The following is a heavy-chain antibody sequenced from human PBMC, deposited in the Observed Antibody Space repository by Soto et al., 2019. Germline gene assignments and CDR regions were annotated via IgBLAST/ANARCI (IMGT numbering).Heavy chain of an antibody. D-gene: IGHD2-15*01. V-gene: IGHV3-11*05. CDR2: ISTSSTYT. J-gene: IGHJ4*02. CDR3: ARGRGGRAWPQGY. Sequence: QVQLVESGGGLVKPGGSLRLSCAASGFSFSDYYMNWIRQAPGKGLEWVSYISTSSTYTSYADSVKGRFTISRDNAKNSLYLQRNSLRAEDTAVYYCARGRGGRAWPQGYWGQGTLVTVSS. CDR1: GFSFSDYY.